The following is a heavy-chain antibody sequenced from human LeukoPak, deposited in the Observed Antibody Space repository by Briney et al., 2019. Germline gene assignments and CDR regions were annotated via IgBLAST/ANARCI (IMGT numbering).Heavy chain of an antibody. Sequence: ASVKVSCKGSGYTFTNYAVHWVRQAPGQRLEWLGWINPGNGDTKYSQNFQGRVAVTSDTSAATAYVELNSLTSEDTAVYYCARERWHCRVNCYSVYYYALDVWGQGTTVTVSS. CDR1: GYTFTNYA. CDR3: ARERWHCRVNCYSVYYYALDV. D-gene: IGHD2-15*01. V-gene: IGHV1-3*01. J-gene: IGHJ6*02. CDR2: INPGNGDT.